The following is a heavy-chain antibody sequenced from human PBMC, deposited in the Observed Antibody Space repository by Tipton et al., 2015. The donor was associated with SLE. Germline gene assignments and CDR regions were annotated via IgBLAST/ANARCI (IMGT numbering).Heavy chain of an antibody. CDR3: AKGGDGGAFDI. V-gene: IGHV3-9*01. CDR1: GFTFDDYA. CDR2: ISWNSGSI. D-gene: IGHD3-10*01. J-gene: IGHJ3*02. Sequence: SLRLSCAASGFTFDDYAMHWVRQAPGKGLEWVSGISWNSGSIGYADSVKGRFTISRDNAKNSLYLQMNSLRAEDTALYYCAKGGDGGAFDIWGQGTMVPVSS.